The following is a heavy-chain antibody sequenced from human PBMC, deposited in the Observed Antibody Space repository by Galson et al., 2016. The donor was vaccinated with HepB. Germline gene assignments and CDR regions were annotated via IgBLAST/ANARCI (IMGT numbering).Heavy chain of an antibody. Sequence: SLRLSCATSGFNFTRYNMNWVRQAPGKGLEWVSSISSGSSYIYYADSVKGRFTISRDNVKKSLYLQMNSLRHEDTAVYYCARVREQQLLDAFDIWGQGTMVTVSS. CDR3: ARVREQQLLDAFDI. CDR1: GFNFTRYN. J-gene: IGHJ3*02. D-gene: IGHD6-13*01. CDR2: ISSGSSYI. V-gene: IGHV3-21*01.